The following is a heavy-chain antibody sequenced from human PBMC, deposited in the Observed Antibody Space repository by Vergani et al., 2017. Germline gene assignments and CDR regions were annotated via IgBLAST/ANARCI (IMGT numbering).Heavy chain of an antibody. Sequence: QVQLQESGPGLVKPSQTLSLTCTVSGGSISSGGYYWSCIRQHPGKGLEWIGYIYYSGSTYYNPSLKSRVTISVDTSKNQFSLKLSSVTAADTAVYYCARDLRGYWSSTSCYNWFDPGGQGTLVTVSS. CDR3: ARDLRGYWSSTSCYNWFDP. CDR2: IYYSGST. CDR1: GGSISSGGYY. V-gene: IGHV4-31*03. D-gene: IGHD2-2*01. J-gene: IGHJ5*02.